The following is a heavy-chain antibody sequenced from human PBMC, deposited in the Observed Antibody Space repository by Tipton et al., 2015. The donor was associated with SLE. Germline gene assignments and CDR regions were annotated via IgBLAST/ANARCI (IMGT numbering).Heavy chain of an antibody. CDR2: VYYTGST. CDR3: ARRRYYDSSGYHYLVAFDI. V-gene: IGHV4-59*11. D-gene: IGHD3-22*01. CDR1: GDSISGHY. Sequence: TLSLTCTVSGDSISGHYWNWIRQPPGKGLEWIGHVYYTGSTNFNPSLKSRVTISVDTSKNQISLRLNSVTTADTAVYFCARRRYYDSSGYHYLVAFDIWGQGTTVTVSS. J-gene: IGHJ3*02.